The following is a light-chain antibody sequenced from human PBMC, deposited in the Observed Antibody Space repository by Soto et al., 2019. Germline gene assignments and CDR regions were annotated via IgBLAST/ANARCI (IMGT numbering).Light chain of an antibody. CDR2: AVS. V-gene: IGKV1-39*01. CDR1: QSISSW. CDR3: QHSYGTPRT. J-gene: IGKJ1*01. Sequence: DIQMTQSPSTLSASVGDRVTITCRASQSISSWLAWYQHKPGKAPKVLIYAVSSLQSGVPSRFSGSGSGTDFTLTITSLQPEDSATYYCQHSYGTPRTFGQGTKVDIK.